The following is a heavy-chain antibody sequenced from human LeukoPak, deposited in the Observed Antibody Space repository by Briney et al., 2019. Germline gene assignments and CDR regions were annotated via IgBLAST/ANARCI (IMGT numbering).Heavy chain of an antibody. J-gene: IGHJ5*02. D-gene: IGHD3-16*02. CDR3: ARYLETRWFDP. CDR1: GDSISSYY. Sequence: SETLSLTCTVSGDSISSYYWTWIRQPPGKGLEWIGYIYYSGSTNYNPSLKSRVTISVDTSKSQFSLKLSSVTAADTAVYYCARYLETRWFDPWGQGTLVTVSS. V-gene: IGHV4-59*01. CDR2: IYYSGST.